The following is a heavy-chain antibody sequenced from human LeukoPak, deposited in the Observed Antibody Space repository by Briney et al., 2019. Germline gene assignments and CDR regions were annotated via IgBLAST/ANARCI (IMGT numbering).Heavy chain of an antibody. CDR1: GFTFSSYG. CDR2: IWYDGSNK. CDR3: AREGVEMAPDSIDY. D-gene: IGHD5-24*01. Sequence: GRSLRLSCAASGFTFSSYGMHGVRQAPGKGLEWVAVIWYDGSNKYYTDSVKGRFTISRDNSKNTLYLQMNSLRAEDTSVYYCAREGVEMAPDSIDYWGQGTLVTVSS. J-gene: IGHJ4*02. V-gene: IGHV3-33*08.